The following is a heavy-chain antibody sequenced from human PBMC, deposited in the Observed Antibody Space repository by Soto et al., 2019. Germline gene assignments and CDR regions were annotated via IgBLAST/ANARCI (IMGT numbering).Heavy chain of an antibody. CDR3: GSVFEH. J-gene: IGHJ4*02. CDR1: GITFTEHW. V-gene: IGHV3-74*01. CDR2: INNDGSGT. Sequence: EAQLVESGGGLVQPGGALRLSCAASGITFTEHWMHWVRQVPGKGLVWVSRINNDGSGTSYADSVKGRFTISRDNAKNTLFLQMNSLRAEDTAVYYCGSVFEHWGQGVLVTVSS.